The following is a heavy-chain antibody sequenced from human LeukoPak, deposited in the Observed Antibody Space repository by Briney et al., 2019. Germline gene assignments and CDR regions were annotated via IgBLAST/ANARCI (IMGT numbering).Heavy chain of an antibody. CDR3: ARGTDPEYYYYYMDV. CDR2: IYYSGST. J-gene: IGHJ6*03. CDR1: GGSISSYY. V-gene: IGHV4-59*01. Sequence: SETLSLTCTVSGGSISSYYWSWIRQPPGKGLEWIGYIYYSGSTNYNPSLKSRVTISVDTSKNQFSLKLSSVTAADTAVYYCARGTDPEYYYYYMDVWGKGTTVTVSS.